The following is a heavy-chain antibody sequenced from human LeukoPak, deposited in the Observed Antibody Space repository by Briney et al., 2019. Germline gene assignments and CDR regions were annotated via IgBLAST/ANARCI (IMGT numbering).Heavy chain of an antibody. CDR3: ARGGASSRYFGY. V-gene: IGHV4-38-2*02. D-gene: IGHD1-26*01. J-gene: IGHJ4*02. CDR2: IYHSGST. CDR1: GYSISSGYY. Sequence: SETLSLTCTVSGYSISSGYYWGWIRQPPGKGLEWIGSIYHSGSTYYNPSLKSRVTISVDTSKNQFSLKLSSVTAADTAVYFCARGGASSRYFGYWGQGTLVTVSS.